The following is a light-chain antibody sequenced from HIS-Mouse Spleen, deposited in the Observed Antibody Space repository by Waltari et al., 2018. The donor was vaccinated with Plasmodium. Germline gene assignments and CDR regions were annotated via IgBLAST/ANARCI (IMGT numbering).Light chain of an antibody. CDR1: KLGDKY. V-gene: IGLV3-1*01. CDR3: QAWDSSTAWV. Sequence: SYELTQPPSVSVSPGQTASITCSGDKLGDKYACWYQQKPGQSPVLVIYQDSKRPSGIHKRFSGSNSGNTATLTISGTQAMDEADYYCQAWDSSTAWVFGGGTKLTVL. J-gene: IGLJ2*01. CDR2: QDS.